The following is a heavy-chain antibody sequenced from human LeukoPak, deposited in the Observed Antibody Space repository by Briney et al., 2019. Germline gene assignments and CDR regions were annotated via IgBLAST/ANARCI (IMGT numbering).Heavy chain of an antibody. CDR2: INPSGGST. CDR3: AREAIVLVPAATFDY. Sequence: ASVKVSCKASGYTFTSYYIHWVRQAPGQGLEWVGIINPSGGSTTYAQRLQGRVTMTRDTSTSTAYMELSSLRSEDTAVYYCAREAIVLVPAATFDYWGQGTLVTVSS. CDR1: GYTFTSYY. V-gene: IGHV1-46*04. J-gene: IGHJ4*02. D-gene: IGHD2-2*01.